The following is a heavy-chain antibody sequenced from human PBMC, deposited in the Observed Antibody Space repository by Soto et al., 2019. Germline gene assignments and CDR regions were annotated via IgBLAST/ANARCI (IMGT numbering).Heavy chain of an antibody. J-gene: IGHJ4*02. D-gene: IGHD2-21*02. CDR3: AKSPLLVTSSYYFDY. CDR1: GFTFSSYG. CDR2: ISYDGSNK. V-gene: IGHV3-30*18. Sequence: QVQLVESGGGVVQPGRSLRLSCAASGFTFSSYGMHWVRQAPGKGLEWVAVISYDGSNKYYADSVKGRFTISRDNSKNPLYLQMNSLRAEDTAVYYCAKSPLLVTSSYYFDYWGQGTLVTVSS.